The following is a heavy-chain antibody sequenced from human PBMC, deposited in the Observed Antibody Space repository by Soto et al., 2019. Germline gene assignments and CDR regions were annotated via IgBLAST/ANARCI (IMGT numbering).Heavy chain of an antibody. Sequence: GGSLRLSCAASGFTFSSYAMSWVRQAPGKGLEWVSAISGSGGSTYYADSVKGRFTISRDNSKNTLYLQMNSLRVEDTAVYYCAKLQLWSFGGIDYWGQGTLVTVSS. V-gene: IGHV3-23*01. CDR2: ISGSGGST. J-gene: IGHJ4*02. D-gene: IGHD5-18*01. CDR1: GFTFSSYA. CDR3: AKLQLWSFGGIDY.